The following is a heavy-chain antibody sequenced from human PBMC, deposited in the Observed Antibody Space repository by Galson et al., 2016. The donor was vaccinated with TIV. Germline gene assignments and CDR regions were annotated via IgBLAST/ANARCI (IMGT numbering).Heavy chain of an antibody. V-gene: IGHV4-59*11. D-gene: IGHD3-10*01. J-gene: IGHJ2*01. CDR3: ARGIMVRGVALHWFFDL. Sequence: SETLSLTCSVSGGSISSHYWSWVRQPPGKGLEWIAYIHSSGNTNYNPSLKSRVTISLDTSKNQFSLNLTSVTAADTAMYYFARGIMVRGVALHWFFDLWGRGTLVTVSS. CDR1: GGSISSHY. CDR2: IHSSGNT.